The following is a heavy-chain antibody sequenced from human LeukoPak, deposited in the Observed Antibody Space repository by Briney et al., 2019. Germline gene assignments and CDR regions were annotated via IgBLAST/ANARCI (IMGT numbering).Heavy chain of an antibody. CDR3: ARGGDMDV. J-gene: IGHJ6*02. CDR2: ISVSGDNK. Sequence: GGSVRLACAASGFTFSRYAMSWVRQGPGKGLEWVSAISVSGDNKYYADSVKGRFTVSRDNSKNTLYLQMNSLRAEDTALYYCARGGDMDVWGQGTTVAVSS. CDR1: GFTFSRYA. V-gene: IGHV3-23*01.